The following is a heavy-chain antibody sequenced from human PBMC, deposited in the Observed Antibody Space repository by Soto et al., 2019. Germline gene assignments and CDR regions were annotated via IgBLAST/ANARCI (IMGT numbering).Heavy chain of an antibody. D-gene: IGHD4-17*01. CDR1: GYSFTGYW. V-gene: IGHV5-51*01. Sequence: PGEPLRVSSRGSGYSFTGYWIGWVRQMPGKGLEWMGIIYPGDSDTRYSPSFQGQVTISADKSISTAYLQWSSLKASDTAMYYCARQGTTVTTRAFDIWGQGTMVTVSS. CDR2: IYPGDSDT. J-gene: IGHJ3*02. CDR3: ARQGTTVTTRAFDI.